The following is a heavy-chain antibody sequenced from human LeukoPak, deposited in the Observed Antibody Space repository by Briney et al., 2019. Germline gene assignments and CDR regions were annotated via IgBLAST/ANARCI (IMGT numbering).Heavy chain of an antibody. CDR2: IYYSGST. D-gene: IGHD2-8*01. CDR1: GGSISSHY. CDR3: ARVQGYCNNGVCYTTYWYFDL. V-gene: IGHV4-59*11. J-gene: IGHJ2*01. Sequence: SETLSLTCTVSGGSISSHYWSWIRQPPGKGLEWVGYIYYSGSTNYNPSLKSRVAISVDTSKNHFSLKLSSVTAEDTAVCYCARVQGYCNNGVCYTTYWYFDLWGRGTLVTVSS.